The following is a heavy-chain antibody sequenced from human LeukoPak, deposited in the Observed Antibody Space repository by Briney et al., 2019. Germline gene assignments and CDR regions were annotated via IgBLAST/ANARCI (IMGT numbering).Heavy chain of an antibody. Sequence: PGGSLRLSCAASGFTFSSYSMNWVRQAPGKGLEWVSSISSSSSYIYYADSVKGRFTISRDNAKNSLYLQMNSLRAEDTAVYYCATYCSSTSCCEGRFDPWGQGTLVTVSS. V-gene: IGHV3-21*01. J-gene: IGHJ5*02. CDR1: GFTFSSYS. CDR3: ATYCSSTSCCEGRFDP. CDR2: ISSSSSYI. D-gene: IGHD2-2*01.